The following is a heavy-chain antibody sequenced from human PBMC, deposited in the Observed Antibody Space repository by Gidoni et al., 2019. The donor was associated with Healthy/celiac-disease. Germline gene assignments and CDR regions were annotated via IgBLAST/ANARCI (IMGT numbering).Heavy chain of an antibody. J-gene: IGHJ5*02. D-gene: IGHD6-25*01. Sequence: QVQLQESGPGLVKPSDTLSLTCRVSGGSISSYYWSWIRQPPGKGLEWIGYIYYRGSTNYNPSLKSRVTISVDTSKNQFSLKLSSVTAADTAVYYCARVSSGSFDPWGQGTLVTVSS. CDR3: ARVSSGSFDP. CDR2: IYYRGST. V-gene: IGHV4-59*07. CDR1: GGSISSYY.